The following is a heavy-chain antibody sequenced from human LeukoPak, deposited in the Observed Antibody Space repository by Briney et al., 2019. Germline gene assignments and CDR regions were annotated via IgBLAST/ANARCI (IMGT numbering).Heavy chain of an antibody. J-gene: IGHJ3*02. CDR1: GFTFSSYA. CDR2: ISYDGSNK. D-gene: IGHD3-22*01. V-gene: IGHV3-30-3*01. Sequence: SGGSLRLSCAASGFTFSSYAMHWVRQAPGKGLEWVAVISYDGSNKYYADSVKGRFTISRDNSKNTLYLQMNSLRAEDTAVYYCARSYYYDSSGHYYVPGDAFDIWGQGTMVTVSS. CDR3: ARSYYYDSSGHYYVPGDAFDI.